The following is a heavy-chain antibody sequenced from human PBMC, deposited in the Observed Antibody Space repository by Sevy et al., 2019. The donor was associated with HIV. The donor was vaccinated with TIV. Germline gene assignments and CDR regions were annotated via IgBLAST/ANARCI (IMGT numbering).Heavy chain of an antibody. D-gene: IGHD4-17*01. CDR3: ARMTTVTTWASYYYYGMDV. CDR2: IIPIFGTA. CDR1: GGTFSSYA. Sequence: ASVKVSCKASGGTFSSYAISWVRQAPGQGLEWMGGIIPIFGTANYAQKFQGRDTITADESTSTAYMELSSLRSEDTAVYYCARMTTVTTWASYYYYGMDVWGQGTTVTVSS. J-gene: IGHJ6*02. V-gene: IGHV1-69*13.